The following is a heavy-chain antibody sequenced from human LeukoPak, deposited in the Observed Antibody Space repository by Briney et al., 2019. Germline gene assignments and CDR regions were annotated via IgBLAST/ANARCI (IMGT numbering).Heavy chain of an antibody. J-gene: IGHJ4*02. D-gene: IGHD6-13*01. V-gene: IGHV3-53*01. CDR3: ARARGIAAAAPYFDY. CDR2: IYSGGST. Sequence: GGSLRLSCAASGFTVSSNYMSWVRQAPGKGLEWVSVIYSGGSTYYADSVKGRFTISRDNSKNTLYLQMNSLRAEDTAVHYCARARGIAAAAPYFDYWGQGTLVTVSS. CDR1: GFTVSSNY.